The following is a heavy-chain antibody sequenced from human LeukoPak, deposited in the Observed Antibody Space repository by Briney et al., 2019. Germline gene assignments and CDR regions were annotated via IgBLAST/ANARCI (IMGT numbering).Heavy chain of an antibody. V-gene: IGHV4-30-2*01. CDR3: ARDGDYGDYVGY. D-gene: IGHD4-17*01. CDR2: IYHSGST. J-gene: IGHJ4*02. Sequence: SQTLSLTCAVSGGSISSGGYSWGWIRQPPGTGLEWIGYIYHSGSTYYNPSLKSRVTISVDRSKTQFSLKLSSVTAADTAVYYCARDGDYGDYVGYWGQGTLVTVSS. CDR1: GGSISSGGYS.